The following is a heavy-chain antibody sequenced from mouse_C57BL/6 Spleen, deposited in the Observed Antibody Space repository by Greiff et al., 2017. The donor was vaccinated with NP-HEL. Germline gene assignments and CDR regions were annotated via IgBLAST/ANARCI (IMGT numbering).Heavy chain of an antibody. CDR1: GYAFSSSW. Sequence: VQLQQSGPELVKPGASVKISCKASGYAFSSSWMNWVKQRPGKGLEWIGRIYPGDGDTNYNGKFKGKATLTADKSSSTAYMQLSSLTSEDSAVYFCARSDIYYYGSSTPYFDYWGQGTTLTVSS. CDR3: ARSDIYYYGSSTPYFDY. CDR2: IYPGDGDT. V-gene: IGHV1-82*01. D-gene: IGHD1-1*01. J-gene: IGHJ2*01.